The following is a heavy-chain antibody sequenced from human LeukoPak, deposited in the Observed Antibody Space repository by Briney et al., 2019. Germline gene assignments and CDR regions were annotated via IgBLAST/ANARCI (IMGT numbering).Heavy chain of an antibody. J-gene: IGHJ4*02. D-gene: IGHD5-18*01. V-gene: IGHV1-69*10. CDR3: ASGYSYGSTPLFDY. CDR1: GNTFINFA. Sequence: SVKVSCKASGNTFINFAISWVRQAPGQGLEWMGWIIPILGIANYAQKFQGRVTITADKSTSTAYMELSSLRSEDTAVYYCASGYSYGSTPLFDYWGQGTLVTVSS. CDR2: IIPILGIA.